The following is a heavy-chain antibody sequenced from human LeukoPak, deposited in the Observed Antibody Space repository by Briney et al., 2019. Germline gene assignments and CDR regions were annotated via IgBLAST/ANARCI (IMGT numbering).Heavy chain of an antibody. V-gene: IGHV1-2*02. CDR2: INPNSGGT. CDR3: ARDGIEMATIDAFDI. D-gene: IGHD5-24*01. CDR1: GYTFTGYY. J-gene: IGHJ3*02. Sequence: KPGASVKVSCKASGYTFTGYYMHWVRQAPGQGLEWMGWINPNSGGTNYAQKFQGRVTMTRDTSISTAYMELSRLRSDDTAVYYCARDGIEMATIDAFDIWGQGTMVTVSS.